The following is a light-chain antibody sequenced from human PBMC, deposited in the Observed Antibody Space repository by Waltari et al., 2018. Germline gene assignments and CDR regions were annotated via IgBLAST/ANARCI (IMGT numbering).Light chain of an antibody. J-gene: IGKJ1*01. Sequence: IQLTPSPSSLSASVGDRVTITCRASQGISDYLAWYQQKPGKAPKLLIYAASTLQSGVPSRFSGSGSGTDFTLTISSLQPEDFATDYCQLLNSAQWTFGQGTKVEIK. CDR1: QGISDY. CDR2: AAS. CDR3: QLLNSAQWT. V-gene: IGKV1-9*01.